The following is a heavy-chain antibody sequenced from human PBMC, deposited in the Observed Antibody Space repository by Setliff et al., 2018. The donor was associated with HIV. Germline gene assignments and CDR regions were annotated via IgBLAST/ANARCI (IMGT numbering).Heavy chain of an antibody. V-gene: IGHV4-31*03. Sequence: SETLSLTCTVSGGSIKSGAYYWSWIRQHPGKGLEWIGYIYYSGSSYFNSSLKSRLSLSVDTSKNQFSLELTSVTAADTAAYFCATFRAPYCTNTGCFWGAFVTWGQGTMVTVSS. CDR3: ATFRAPYCTNTGCFWGAFVT. J-gene: IGHJ3*01. D-gene: IGHD2-2*01. CDR1: GGSIKSGAYY. CDR2: IYYSGSS.